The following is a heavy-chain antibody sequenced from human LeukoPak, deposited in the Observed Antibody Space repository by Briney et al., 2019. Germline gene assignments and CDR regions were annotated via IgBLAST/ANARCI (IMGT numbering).Heavy chain of an antibody. CDR1: GGSFSGYY. Sequence: SETLSLTCAVYGGSFSGYYWSWIRQPPGKGLEWIGEINHSGSTNYNPSLKSRVTISVDTSKNQFSLKLSSVTAADTAVYYCARVGICTNGVCLDCWGQGTLVTVSS. D-gene: IGHD2-8*01. J-gene: IGHJ4*02. CDR2: INHSGST. CDR3: ARVGICTNGVCLDC. V-gene: IGHV4-34*01.